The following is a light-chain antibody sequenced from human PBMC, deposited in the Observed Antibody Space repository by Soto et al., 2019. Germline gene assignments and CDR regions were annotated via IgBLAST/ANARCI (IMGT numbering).Light chain of an antibody. V-gene: IGKV3-15*01. CDR3: QQYNKWPRT. CDR2: GAS. J-gene: IGKJ1*01. Sequence: EIVMTQSPATLSVSPGERATLSCRASQSVSSNLAWYQQKPGQAPRLLIYGASTRAAIIPARFSGSGSGTEFTLTISSLQSEDFAVYYCQQYNKWPRTFGQGTKVDIK. CDR1: QSVSSN.